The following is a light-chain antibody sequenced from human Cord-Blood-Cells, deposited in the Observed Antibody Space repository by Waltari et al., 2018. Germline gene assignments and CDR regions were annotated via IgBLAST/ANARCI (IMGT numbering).Light chain of an antibody. CDR2: AAS. J-gene: IGKJ1*01. CDR1: QSISSY. V-gene: IGKV1-39*01. Sequence: GDRVTITCRASQSISSYLNWYQQKPGKPPNLLIYAASSLQSGVPSRFSGSGSGTDFTLTISSPQPEDFATYDCQQSYSTPRSFGQGTKVEIK. CDR3: QQSYSTPRS.